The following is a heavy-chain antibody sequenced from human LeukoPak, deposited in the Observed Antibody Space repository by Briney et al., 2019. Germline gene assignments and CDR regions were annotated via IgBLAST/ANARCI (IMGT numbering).Heavy chain of an antibody. Sequence: GGSPRLSCVASGFTFSSYDIHWVRQATGKGLEWVSGIGSAGDTYYADSVKGRFTITRENGENSLYLQMNSLRAGDTAVYFCARDRRDAYNYYYYGMDVWGQGTTVTVSS. J-gene: IGHJ6*02. V-gene: IGHV3-13*01. CDR2: IGSAGDT. CDR3: ARDRRDAYNYYYYGMDV. CDR1: GFTFSSYD. D-gene: IGHD5-24*01.